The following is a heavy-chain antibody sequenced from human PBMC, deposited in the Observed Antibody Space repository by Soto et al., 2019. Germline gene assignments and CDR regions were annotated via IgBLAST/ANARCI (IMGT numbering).Heavy chain of an antibody. CDR1: GFSLSTSGVG. D-gene: IGHD6-13*01. Sequence: QITLKESGPTLVKPTQTLTLTCTFSGFSLSTSGVGVGWIRQPPGKALEWLALIYWDDDKRYSPSLKSRLTIPKVTSKHQVVLTMTNMDPVATATYYCAYSGRGGYSGSRHGEYYYCGMDVWGQGTTVTVPS. CDR2: IYWDDDK. J-gene: IGHJ6*02. CDR3: AYSGRGGYSGSRHGEYYYCGMDV. V-gene: IGHV2-5*02.